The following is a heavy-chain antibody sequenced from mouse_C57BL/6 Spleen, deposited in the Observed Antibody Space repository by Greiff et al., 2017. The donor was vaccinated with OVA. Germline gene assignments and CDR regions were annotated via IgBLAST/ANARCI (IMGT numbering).Heavy chain of an antibody. Sequence: VQLKQPGPELVKPGASVKISCKASGYSFTDYDMNWVKQSNGKSLEWIGVINPNYGTTIYNQKFKGKATLTVDQSSSTAYMQLNSLTSEDSAVYYCARKAGPDWYFDVWGTGTTVTVSS. D-gene: IGHD3-2*02. J-gene: IGHJ1*03. CDR3: ARKAGPDWYFDV. V-gene: IGHV1-39*01. CDR2: INPNYGTT. CDR1: GYSFTDYD.